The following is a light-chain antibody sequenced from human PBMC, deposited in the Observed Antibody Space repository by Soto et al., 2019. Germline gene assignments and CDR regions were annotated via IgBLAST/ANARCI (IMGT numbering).Light chain of an antibody. V-gene: IGKV3-20*01. CDR3: QQYGDSRT. Sequence: EIVLTQSPGTLSLSPGERATLSCRASQSVSSTYLAWYQQKACQAPRLLIYGASSRATGIPDRFSGSASGTDSPLTINRLEPEDFAIYYCQQYGDSRTFGQGTKLEIK. CDR2: GAS. CDR1: QSVSSTY. J-gene: IGKJ2*01.